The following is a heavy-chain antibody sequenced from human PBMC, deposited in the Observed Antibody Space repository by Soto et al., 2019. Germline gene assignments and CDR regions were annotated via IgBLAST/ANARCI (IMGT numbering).Heavy chain of an antibody. CDR1: GFTFSSYD. V-gene: IGHV3-13*01. CDR2: IGTAGDT. D-gene: IGHD6-13*01. CDR3: ASGALPYSSSWEGWFDP. Sequence: PGGSLSLSCAASGFTFSSYDIHWGREATGKGLEWVSAIGTAGDTYYPCSVKCRFTISRENAKNSLYLQMHSLRAGDTAVYYCASGALPYSSSWEGWFDPWGQGTLVIVSS. J-gene: IGHJ5*02.